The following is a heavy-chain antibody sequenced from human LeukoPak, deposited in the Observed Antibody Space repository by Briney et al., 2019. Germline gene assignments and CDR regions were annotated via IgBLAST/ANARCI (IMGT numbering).Heavy chain of an antibody. CDR3: QRGYDY. J-gene: IGHJ4*02. V-gene: IGHV3-9*01. CDR1: GFNFNIYS. Sequence: GGSLRLSCEVSGFNFNIYSTNWVRQAPGKGLEWVSGISWNSDNIGYADSVKGRFTISRENAKNSLYLQMNSLRAEDTALYYCQRGYDYWGQGTLVTVSS. D-gene: IGHD3-22*01. CDR2: ISWNSDNI.